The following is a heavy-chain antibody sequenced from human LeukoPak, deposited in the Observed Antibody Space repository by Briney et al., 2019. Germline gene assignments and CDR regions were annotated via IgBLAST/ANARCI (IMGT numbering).Heavy chain of an antibody. D-gene: IGHD3-3*01. CDR1: GGSISSYY. J-gene: IGHJ3*02. V-gene: IGHV4-59*01. CDR2: IYYSGST. CDR3: ARGRFLDAFDI. Sequence: SETLSLTCTVSGGSISSYYWSWIRQPPGEGLEWIGYIYYSGSTKYKPSLKSRVTISVDTSKNQFSLKLSSVTAADTAVYYCARGRFLDAFDIWGQGTMVTVSS.